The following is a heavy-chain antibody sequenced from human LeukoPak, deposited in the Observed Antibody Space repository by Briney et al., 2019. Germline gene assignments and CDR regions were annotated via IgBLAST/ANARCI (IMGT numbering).Heavy chain of an antibody. CDR3: ARGRVEWELLGPDD. CDR1: GFTFSSYG. J-gene: IGHJ4*02. V-gene: IGHV3-23*01. D-gene: IGHD1-26*01. CDR2: VTGSGRRT. Sequence: PGGSLRLSCAASGFTFSSYGMSWVRQAPGKGLEWVSSVTGSGRRTDYADSVKGRFTISRDNSKNVIYLQMNRLRDDDMAVYTCARGRVEWELLGPDDWGQGTLVTVSS.